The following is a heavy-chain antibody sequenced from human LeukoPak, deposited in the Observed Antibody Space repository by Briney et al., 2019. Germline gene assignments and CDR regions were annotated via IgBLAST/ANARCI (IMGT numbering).Heavy chain of an antibody. D-gene: IGHD3-10*01. Sequence: GGSLRLSCAASGFTFSSYDMHWVRQAPGKGLEWVAVIWYDGSNKYYADSVKGRFTISRDNSKNTLYLQMNSLRAEDTAVYYCVKDWGVLPDYTADGFDIWGLGTMVTVSS. CDR2: IWYDGSNK. CDR3: VKDWGVLPDYTADGFDI. CDR1: GFTFSSYD. J-gene: IGHJ3*02. V-gene: IGHV3-33*06.